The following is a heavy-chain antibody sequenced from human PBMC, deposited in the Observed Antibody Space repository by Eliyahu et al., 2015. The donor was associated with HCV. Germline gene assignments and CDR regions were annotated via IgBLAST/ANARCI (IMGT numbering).Heavy chain of an antibody. V-gene: IGHV3-53*01. Sequence: EVQLVESGGGLIQPGGSLRLSCAASGFTVSSNYMNWVRQAPGKGLEWVSVIYSGGYIEYADSVRGRFTTSRDSSKNTLYLQMNSLRAEDTAVYYCARERVTGQFDYWGQGTLVTVSS. J-gene: IGHJ4*02. CDR1: GFTVSSNY. CDR3: ARERVTGQFDY. D-gene: IGHD2-21*02. CDR2: IYSGGYI.